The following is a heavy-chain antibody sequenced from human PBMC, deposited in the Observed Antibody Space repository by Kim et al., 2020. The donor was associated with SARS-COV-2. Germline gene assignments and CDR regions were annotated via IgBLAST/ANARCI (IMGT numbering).Heavy chain of an antibody. CDR3: ARDPLSYGYYFDY. D-gene: IGHD5-18*01. CDR1: GFTFSSYS. J-gene: IGHJ4*02. Sequence: GSLRLSCAASGFTFSSYSMNWVRQAPGKGLEWVSSISSSSSYIYYADSVKGRFTISRDNAKNSLYLQMNSLRAEDTAVYYCARDPLSYGYYFDYWGQGTLVTVSS. V-gene: IGHV3-21*01. CDR2: ISSSSSYI.